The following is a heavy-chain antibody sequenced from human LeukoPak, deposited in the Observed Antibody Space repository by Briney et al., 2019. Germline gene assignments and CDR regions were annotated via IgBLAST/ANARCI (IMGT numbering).Heavy chain of an antibody. CDR2: IYTSGST. D-gene: IGHD3-22*01. J-gene: IGHJ4*01. V-gene: IGHV4-61*02. Sequence: PSQTLSLTCTVSGGSISSGSYYWSWIRQPAGKGLEWIGRIYTSGSTNHNPSLKSRVTIPVDTSKNNFSLKLSSVTSADTAVYYCARGPSPDYYDRRGYYYFDYLGQGTPVTVSS. CDR1: GGSISSGSYY. CDR3: ARGPSPDYYDRRGYYYFDY.